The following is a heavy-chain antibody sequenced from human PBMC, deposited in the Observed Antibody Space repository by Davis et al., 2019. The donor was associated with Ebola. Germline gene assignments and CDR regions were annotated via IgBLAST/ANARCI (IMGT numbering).Heavy chain of an antibody. CDR3: ARVGSSRRIPAARMGASVRRNDPFDI. V-gene: IGHV4-4*02. J-gene: IGHJ3*02. Sequence: MPSQTLSLTCAVSRDSIISSKWWSRLRQPPGKGQELIGELYHNRPLNSNPSLKSGVTLSVDKFKNQFSLKLTSLTAADTAVYFCARVGSSRRIPAARMGASVRRNDPFDIWGQGTMVTVSS. CDR1: RDSIISSKW. CDR2: LYHNRPL. D-gene: IGHD2-2*01.